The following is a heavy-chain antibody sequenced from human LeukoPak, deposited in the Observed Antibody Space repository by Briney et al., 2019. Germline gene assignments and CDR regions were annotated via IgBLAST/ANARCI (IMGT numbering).Heavy chain of an antibody. Sequence: SETLSLTCAVSGGSITSDNWWSWVRQPPGKGLEWIGEIYHSGSTNYNPSLKSRVTISVDTSKNQFSLKLSSVTAADTAVYYCARDTNYYDSSGYSAGLYYFDYWGQGTLVTVSS. V-gene: IGHV4-4*02. D-gene: IGHD3-22*01. CDR1: GGSITSDNW. CDR3: ARDTNYYDSSGYSAGLYYFDY. J-gene: IGHJ4*02. CDR2: IYHSGST.